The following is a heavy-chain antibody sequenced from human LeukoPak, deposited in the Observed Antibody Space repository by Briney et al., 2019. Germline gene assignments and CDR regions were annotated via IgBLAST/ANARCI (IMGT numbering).Heavy chain of an antibody. CDR3: ARDRRVQLWSPAGFDY. J-gene: IGHJ4*02. D-gene: IGHD5-18*01. CDR1: GFTFSSYS. Sequence: GGSLRLSCAASGFTFSSYSMNWVRQAPGKGLEWVSYISSSSSTIYYADSVKGRFTISRDNAKNSLYLQMNSLRAEDTAVYYCARDRRVQLWSPAGFDYWGQGTLVTVSS. CDR2: ISSSSSTI. V-gene: IGHV3-48*01.